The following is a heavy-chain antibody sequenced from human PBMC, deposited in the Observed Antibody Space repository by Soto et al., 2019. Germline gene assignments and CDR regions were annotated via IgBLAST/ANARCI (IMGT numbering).Heavy chain of an antibody. J-gene: IGHJ6*02. CDR2: VYTSDYT. CDR3: ASSACHPGDFFYYNGMDV. Sequence: SETLSLTCSVSCASIRSYYWHWIRQPPGKGLEWIGYVYTSDYTRYSSSLKSRVTISVDTSKSQFYLRLNSVTAADTAVYYCASSACHPGDFFYYNGMDVWGQGTTVTVSS. V-gene: IGHV4-4*08. CDR1: CASIRSYY. D-gene: IGHD3-10*01.